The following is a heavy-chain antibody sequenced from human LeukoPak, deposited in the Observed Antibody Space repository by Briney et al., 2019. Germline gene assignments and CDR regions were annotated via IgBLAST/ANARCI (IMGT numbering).Heavy chain of an antibody. CDR1: GCTFTGYY. J-gene: IGHJ4*02. CDR3: ARDVGEDIIVKPAALYYFDY. V-gene: IGHV1-2*02. Sequence: ASVKVSCKASGCTFTGYYMHWVRQAPGQGLEWMGWINPNSGGTNYAQKFQGRVTMTRDTSISTAYMELSRLRSDDTAVYYCARDVGEDIIVKPAALYYFDYWGQGTLVTVSS. CDR2: INPNSGGT. D-gene: IGHD2-2*01.